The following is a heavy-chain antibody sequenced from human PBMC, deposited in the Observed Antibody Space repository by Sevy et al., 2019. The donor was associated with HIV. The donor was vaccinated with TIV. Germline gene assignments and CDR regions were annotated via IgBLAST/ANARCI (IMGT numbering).Heavy chain of an antibody. CDR1: GFTFSEYG. Sequence: GGSLRLSCVASGFTFSEYGMHWVRQAPGKGLEWVTFIQYDGNNKYYADSVKGRFTISRDNSKNTLYLQMNSLRSDDTAVYYCAKNTAAVGTGGFDYWGQGTLVTVSS. CDR2: IQYDGNNK. D-gene: IGHD6-13*01. CDR3: AKNTAAVGTGGFDY. J-gene: IGHJ4*02. V-gene: IGHV3-30*02.